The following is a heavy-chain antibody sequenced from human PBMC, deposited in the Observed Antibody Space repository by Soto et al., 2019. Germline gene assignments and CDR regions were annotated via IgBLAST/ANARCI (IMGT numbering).Heavy chain of an antibody. Sequence: QLQLLESGPGLVKPSETLSLTCFVSGGSISSSSYYWGWIRQPPGKGLEWIGSIYYSGSTYYNPSLKSRVTISVDTSKNQFSLKLSSVTAADTAVYYCARHTVTTSFDYWGQGTLVTVSS. V-gene: IGHV4-39*01. D-gene: IGHD4-17*01. J-gene: IGHJ4*02. CDR1: GGSISSSSYY. CDR3: ARHTVTTSFDY. CDR2: IYYSGST.